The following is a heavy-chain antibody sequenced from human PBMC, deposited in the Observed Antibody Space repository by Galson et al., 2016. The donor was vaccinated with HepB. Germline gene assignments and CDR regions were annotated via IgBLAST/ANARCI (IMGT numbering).Heavy chain of an antibody. V-gene: IGHV4-59*01. CDR3: ARDPGDRTPVNWFDP. J-gene: IGHJ5*02. D-gene: IGHD7-27*01. CDR1: GGSISGYY. CDR2: ISNSGTT. Sequence: SETLSLTCNVSGGSISGYYWSWIRQPPGKGLDWIGYISNSGTTNYNPSLKRRVTISRDTSQNHFSLKMDSVTAADTAVYYCARDPGDRTPVNWFDPWGPGTLVTVSS.